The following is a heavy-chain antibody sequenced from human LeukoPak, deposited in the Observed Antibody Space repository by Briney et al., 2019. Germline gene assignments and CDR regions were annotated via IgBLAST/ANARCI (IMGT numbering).Heavy chain of an antibody. D-gene: IGHD6-6*01. Sequence: PGGSLRLSCAASGFSFSNHWMHWVRQAPGKGLVWVSRINTDGSSTTYADSVKGRFTISRDNAKNTLHLQMNSLRAEDTAVYYCARARAENSGSRGLDYWGQGTLVTVSS. CDR2: INTDGSST. CDR3: ARARAENSGSRGLDY. CDR1: GFSFSNHW. J-gene: IGHJ4*02. V-gene: IGHV3-74*01.